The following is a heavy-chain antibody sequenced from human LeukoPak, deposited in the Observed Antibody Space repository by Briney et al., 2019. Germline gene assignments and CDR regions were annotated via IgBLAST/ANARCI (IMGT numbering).Heavy chain of an antibody. Sequence: KPGGSLRLSCAASGFTFSSFSMNWVRQAPGQGLEWVSCISSSGNMTYYAGSVKGRFTIYRDNSTNTLLLRMNSLRAEDTAVYYCARSAVSIGGPAVDWGQGTLVTVSS. D-gene: IGHD3-10*01. CDR3: ARSAVSIGGPAVD. V-gene: IGHV3-21*01. CDR1: GFTFSSFS. J-gene: IGHJ4*02. CDR2: ISSSGNMT.